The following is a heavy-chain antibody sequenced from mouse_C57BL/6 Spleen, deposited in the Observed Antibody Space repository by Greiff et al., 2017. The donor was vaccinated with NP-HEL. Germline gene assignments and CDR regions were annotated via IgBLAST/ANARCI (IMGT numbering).Heavy chain of an antibody. J-gene: IGHJ4*01. Sequence: EVKVEESGGGLVQPGGSLSLSCAASGFTFTDYYMSWVRQPPGKALEWLGFIRNKANGYTTEYSASVKGRFTISRDNSQSILYLQMNALRAEDSATYYCAREGYDGDYYAMDYWGQGTSVTVSS. CDR1: GFTFTDYY. CDR3: AREGYDGDYYAMDY. D-gene: IGHD2-2*01. V-gene: IGHV7-3*01. CDR2: IRNKANGYTT.